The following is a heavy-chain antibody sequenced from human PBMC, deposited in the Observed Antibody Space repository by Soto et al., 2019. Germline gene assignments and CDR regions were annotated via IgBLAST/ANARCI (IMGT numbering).Heavy chain of an antibody. CDR2: ISYDGSNK. D-gene: IGHD2-2*01. V-gene: IGHV3-30*18. Sequence: QVQLVESGGGVVQPGRSLRLSCAASGFTFSSYGMHWVRQAPGKGLEWVAVISYDGSNKYYADSVKGRFTISRDNSQNTLYLQMNSLRAEDTAVYYCAKDRRVVVVPSAIDYWGQGTLVTVSS. CDR3: AKDRRVVVVPSAIDY. J-gene: IGHJ4*02. CDR1: GFTFSSYG.